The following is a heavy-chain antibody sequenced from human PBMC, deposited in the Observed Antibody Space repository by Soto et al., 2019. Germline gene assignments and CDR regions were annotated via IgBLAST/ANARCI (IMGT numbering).Heavy chain of an antibody. D-gene: IGHD3-3*01. CDR2: VSTSSSYT. CDR3: ARDSSPHYDFWSGFYTYFDY. J-gene: IGHJ4*02. Sequence: PGGSLRLSCVASGFTFSDHYMTWIRQAPGKGLEWLSYVSTSSSYTNYADSVKGRFTISRDNAKTTVYLQMDSLRADDTAIYYCARDSSPHYDFWSGFYTYFDYWGQGALVTVSS. V-gene: IGHV3-11*06. CDR1: GFTFSDHY.